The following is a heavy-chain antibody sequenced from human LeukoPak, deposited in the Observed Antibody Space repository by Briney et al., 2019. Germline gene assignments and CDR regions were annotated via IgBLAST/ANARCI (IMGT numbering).Heavy chain of an antibody. D-gene: IGHD3-10*01. CDR1: GDSVSSNSAA. CDR2: TYYRSKWYN. Sequence: SQTLSLTCAISGDSVSSNSAAWNWIRQSPSRGLEWLGRTYYRSKWYNDYAVSVKSRITINPDTSKNQFSLQLNSVTPEDTAVYYCARDTLFGELLSNWFDPWGQGTLVTVSS. V-gene: IGHV6-1*01. CDR3: ARDTLFGELLSNWFDP. J-gene: IGHJ5*02.